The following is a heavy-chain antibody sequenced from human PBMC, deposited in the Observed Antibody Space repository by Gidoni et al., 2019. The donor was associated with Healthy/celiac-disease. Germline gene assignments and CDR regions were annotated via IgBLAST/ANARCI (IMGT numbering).Heavy chain of an antibody. D-gene: IGHD4-17*01. Sequence: QVQLVESGGGVVQPGRSLRLSCAASGFTFSSYGMHWVRQAPGKGLEWVAVIWYDGSNKYYADSVKGRFTISRDNSKNTLYLQMNSLRAEDTAVYYCARPARGDYGAFDIWGQGTMVTVSS. CDR3: ARPARGDYGAFDI. J-gene: IGHJ3*02. V-gene: IGHV3-33*01. CDR2: IWYDGSNK. CDR1: GFTFSSYG.